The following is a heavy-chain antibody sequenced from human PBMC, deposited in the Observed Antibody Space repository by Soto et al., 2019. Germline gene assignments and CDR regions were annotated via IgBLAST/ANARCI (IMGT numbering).Heavy chain of an antibody. Sequence: ASVKVSCKASGYTFSGSVMHWVRQAPGQRLEWMGWINADNGNTKYSQKFQDRVTITRDTSASTAYMELSSLRSEDTTVYYCATEIDAPTVTRLDYWGQGTLVTGSS. J-gene: IGHJ4*02. CDR2: INADNGNT. CDR1: GYTFSGSV. CDR3: ATEIDAPTVTRLDY. V-gene: IGHV1-3*01. D-gene: IGHD4-17*01.